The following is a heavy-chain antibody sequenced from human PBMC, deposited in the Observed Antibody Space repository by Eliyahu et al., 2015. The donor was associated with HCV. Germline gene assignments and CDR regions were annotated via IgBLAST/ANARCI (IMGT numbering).Heavy chain of an antibody. CDR2: ISGSGGST. CDR1: GFTFSXYA. D-gene: IGHD3-3*01. CDR3: AKSREEVYHFVPYFDY. V-gene: IGHV3-23*01. J-gene: IGHJ4*02. Sequence: EVQLLESGGGLVQPGGSLRLSCAASGFTFSXYAMSWVRQAPGKGLGWVSAISGSGGSTYYADSVKGRFTISRDNSKNTLYLQMNSLRAEDTAVYYCAKSREEVYHFVPYFDYWGQGTLVTVSS.